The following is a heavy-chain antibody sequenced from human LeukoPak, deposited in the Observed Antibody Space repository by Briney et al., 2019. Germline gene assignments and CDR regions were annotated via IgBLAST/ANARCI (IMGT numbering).Heavy chain of an antibody. J-gene: IGHJ4*02. CDR2: ISGSGGST. CDR1: GFTFSSYA. D-gene: IGHD6-19*01. V-gene: IGHV3-23*01. Sequence: GGSLRLSCAASGFTFSSYAMSWARQAPGKGLEWVSAISGSGGSTYYADSVKGRFTISRDNSKNTLYLQMNGLRAEDTAVYYCAKQGAVAGSTLLGDYWGQGTLVTVSS. CDR3: AKQGAVAGSTLLGDY.